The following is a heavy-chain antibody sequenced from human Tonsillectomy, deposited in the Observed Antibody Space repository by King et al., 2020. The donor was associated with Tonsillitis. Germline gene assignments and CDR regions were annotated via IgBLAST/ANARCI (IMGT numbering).Heavy chain of an antibody. J-gene: IGHJ4*03. Sequence: VQLVESGGGLVKPGGSLRLSCVASGFTFSDYYMSWTRQAPGKGLEWVSYIGTSSSYTNYGDSLKGRFTTSRDNAKNSLYLQMNSLRSEDTAVYYCARASGAGSAPLCAASSFDSWGQGTLVTVSS. CDR1: GFTFSDYY. CDR2: IGTSSSYT. V-gene: IGHV3-11*06. D-gene: IGHD6-13*01. CDR3: ARASGAGSAPLCAASSFDS.